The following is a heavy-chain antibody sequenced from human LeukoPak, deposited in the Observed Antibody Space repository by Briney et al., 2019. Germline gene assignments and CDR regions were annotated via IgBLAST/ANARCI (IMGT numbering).Heavy chain of an antibody. CDR2: INHSGST. CDR3: ARAPYYYGSGRAPPLNF. CDR1: GGSFSGYY. V-gene: IGHV4-34*01. Sequence: PSETLSLTCAVYGGSFSGYYWSWIRQPPGKGLEWIGEINHSGSTNYNPSLKSRVTISVDTSKNQFSLKLSSVTAADTAVYYCARAPYYYGSGRAPPLNFWGQGTTVTVSS. D-gene: IGHD3-10*01. J-gene: IGHJ6*02.